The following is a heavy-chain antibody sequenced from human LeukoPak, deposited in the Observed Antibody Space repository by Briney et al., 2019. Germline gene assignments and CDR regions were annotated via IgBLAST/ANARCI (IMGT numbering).Heavy chain of an antibody. CDR3: VKDGTSYQFDY. V-gene: IGHV3-30*02. CDR2: MWPDGSHK. Sequence: GGSLRLSCAASGFTFNNYVMHWVRQTPGEGLEWVAFMWPDGSHKNYANSVKGLFTISRDNSKNTMYLEMNSLRTEDTAVYYCVKDGTSYQFDYWGQGTLVTVSS. D-gene: IGHD1-26*01. J-gene: IGHJ4*02. CDR1: GFTFNNYV.